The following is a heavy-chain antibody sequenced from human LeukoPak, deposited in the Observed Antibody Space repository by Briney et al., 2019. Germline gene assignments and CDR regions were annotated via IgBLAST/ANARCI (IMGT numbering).Heavy chain of an antibody. Sequence: SETLSLTCTVSGGSISSYYWNWIRQPPGRGLEWIGYIYYSGRTNYNPSLKSRVTISLDTSKKQFSLKLSSVTAADTAVYYCARSGELVDYWGQGTLVTVSS. CDR3: ARSGELVDY. CDR1: GGSISSYY. J-gene: IGHJ4*02. D-gene: IGHD3-10*01. V-gene: IGHV4-59*01. CDR2: IYYSGRT.